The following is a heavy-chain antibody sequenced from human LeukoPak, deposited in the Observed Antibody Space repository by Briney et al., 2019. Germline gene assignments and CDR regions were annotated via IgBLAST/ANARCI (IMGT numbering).Heavy chain of an antibody. V-gene: IGHV3-NL1*01. CDR1: GFPFTSYG. CDR3: ATYRQVLLPFES. J-gene: IGHJ4*02. D-gene: IGHD2-8*02. Sequence: GGSLRLSCAASGFPFTSYGMHWVRQAPGKGLEWVSSIFPSGGEIHYADSVRGRFTISRDNSKSTLSLQMNSLRAEDTAIYYCATYRQVLLPFESWGRGTLVTVSS. CDR2: IFPSGGEI.